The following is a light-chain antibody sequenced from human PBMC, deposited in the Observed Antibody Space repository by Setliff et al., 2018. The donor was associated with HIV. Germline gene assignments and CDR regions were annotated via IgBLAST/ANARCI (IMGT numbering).Light chain of an antibody. CDR3: SSYSSSRPRV. CDR2: EVS. V-gene: IGLV2-14*01. Sequence: QSVLTQPASVSGSLGQSITISCTGTSSDVGGHNSVSWYQQHPGKAPKLMISEVSNRPSGVSNRFSGSKSGNTASLTIAGLQPEDEADYDCSSYSSSRPRVFGTGTKVTVL. J-gene: IGLJ1*01. CDR1: SSDVGGHNS.